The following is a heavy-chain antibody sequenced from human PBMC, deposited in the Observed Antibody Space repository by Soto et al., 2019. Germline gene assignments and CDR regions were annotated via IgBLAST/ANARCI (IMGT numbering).Heavy chain of an antibody. CDR1: GYSFTSYW. CDR2: IYPGDSDT. Sequence: GESLKISCKGSGYSFTSYWIGWVRQMPGKGLEWMGIIYPGDSDTRYSPSFQGQVTISADKSISTAYLQWSSLKASDTAMYYCARASWREKYYYDSSGYYFRGNWFDPWGQGTLVTVSS. D-gene: IGHD3-22*01. J-gene: IGHJ5*02. V-gene: IGHV5-51*01. CDR3: ARASWREKYYYDSSGYYFRGNWFDP.